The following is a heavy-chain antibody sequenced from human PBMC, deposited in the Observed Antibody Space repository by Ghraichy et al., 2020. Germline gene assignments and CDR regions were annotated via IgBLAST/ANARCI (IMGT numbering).Heavy chain of an antibody. CDR3: ARGGGDYGGNSDHFDY. J-gene: IGHJ4*02. Sequence: SETLSLTCTVSGGSISSGGYYWSWIRQHPGKGLEWIGYIYYSGSTYYNPSLKSRVTISVDTSKNQFSLKLSSVTAADTAVYYCARGGGDYGGNSDHFDYWGQGTLVTVSS. CDR1: GGSISSGGYY. D-gene: IGHD4-23*01. V-gene: IGHV4-31*03. CDR2: IYYSGST.